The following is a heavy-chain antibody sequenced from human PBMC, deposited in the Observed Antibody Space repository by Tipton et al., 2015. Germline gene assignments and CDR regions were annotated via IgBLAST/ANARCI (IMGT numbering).Heavy chain of an antibody. J-gene: IGHJ4*02. CDR1: GFFVSRNY. CDR3: ARDLEQWLEGVFDS. D-gene: IGHD6-19*01. V-gene: IGHV3-53*01. CDR2: LYSDAKT. Sequence: SLRLSCAASGFFVSRNYMNWVRQAPGKGLEWVSVLYSDAKTYYAESVKGRFTISRDNAKNSLYLQMNSLRDEDTAFYHCARDLEQWLEGVFDSWGQGTLVTVSS.